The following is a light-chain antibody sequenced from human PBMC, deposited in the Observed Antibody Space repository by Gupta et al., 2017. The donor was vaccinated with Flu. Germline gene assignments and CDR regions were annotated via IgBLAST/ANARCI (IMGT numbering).Light chain of an antibody. Sequence: SNVGNYNRVSWYQHQPGKAPKLILYEVDKRPSGVSGRLSGSKSGNTAALTILGLQAEDEGDYYCCAYAGRNTPHVIFGGGTKLTVL. CDR1: SNVGNYNR. J-gene: IGLJ2*01. V-gene: IGLV2-23*02. CDR3: CAYAGRNTPHVI. CDR2: EVD.